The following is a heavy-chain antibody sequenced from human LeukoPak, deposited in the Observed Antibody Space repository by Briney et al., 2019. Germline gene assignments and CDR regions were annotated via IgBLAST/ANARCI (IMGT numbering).Heavy chain of an antibody. D-gene: IGHD2-2*03. CDR3: ARETWISSILSYFDY. CDR1: GGSFSGYY. J-gene: IGHJ4*02. CDR2: INHSGST. Sequence: SETLSLTCAVYGGSFSGYYWSWIRQPPGKGLEWIGEINHSGSTNYNPSLKSRVTISVDTSKNQFSLKLSSVTAADTAVYYCARETWISSILSYFDYWGQGTLVTVSS. V-gene: IGHV4-34*09.